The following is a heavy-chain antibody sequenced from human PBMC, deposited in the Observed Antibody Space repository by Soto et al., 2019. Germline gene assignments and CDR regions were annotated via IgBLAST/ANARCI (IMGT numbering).Heavy chain of an antibody. CDR3: ARGRRWLRLLDY. V-gene: IGHV4-34*01. CDR2: INHSGST. CDR1: GGSFSGYY. Sequence: QVQLQQWGAGLLKPSETLSLTCAVYGGSFSGYYWSWIRQPPGKGLEWIGEINHSGSTNYNPSLKSRDTISVDTSKNQFSLKLSSVTAADTAVYYCARGRRWLRLLDYWGQGTLVTVSS. D-gene: IGHD5-12*01. J-gene: IGHJ4*02.